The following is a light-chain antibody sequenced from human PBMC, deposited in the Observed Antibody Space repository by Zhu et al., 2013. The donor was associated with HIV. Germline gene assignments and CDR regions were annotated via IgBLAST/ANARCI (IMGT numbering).Light chain of an antibody. CDR1: HRVSSAY. J-gene: IGKJ4*01. CDR2: GTS. V-gene: IGKV3-20*01. CDR3: QQYDSSSLT. Sequence: EIVLTQSPGTLSLSPGETATLSCRASHRVSSAYLAWYQQIPGQAPRLLISGTSNRATGIPDRFSGSGSGTDFTLSISRLDPEDFAVYYCQQYDSSSLTFGGGTTVEI.